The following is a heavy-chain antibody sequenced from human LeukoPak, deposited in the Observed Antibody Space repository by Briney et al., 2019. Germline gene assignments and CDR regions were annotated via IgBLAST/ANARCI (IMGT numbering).Heavy chain of an antibody. D-gene: IGHD3-22*01. CDR1: GFTFSSYA. CDR2: ISGSGDST. CDR3: TKDDSSSYYLVLDVFDT. V-gene: IGHV3-23*01. J-gene: IGHJ3*02. Sequence: PGGSLRLSCAASGFTFSSYAMSWVRQAPGKGLEWVAAISGSGDSTYYADSVKGRFSISRDSSTETLYLQMNSLRVDDTAVYYCTKDDSSSYYLVLDVFDTWGQGTMVTVSS.